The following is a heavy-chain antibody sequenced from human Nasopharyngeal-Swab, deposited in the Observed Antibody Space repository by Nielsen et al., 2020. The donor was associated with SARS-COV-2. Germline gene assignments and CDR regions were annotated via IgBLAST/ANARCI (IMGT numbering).Heavy chain of an antibody. Sequence: SVKVSCKASGRTFSSYAISWVRQAPGQGLEWMGGIIPIFGTANYAQKFQGRVTITADKSTSTAYMELSSLRSEDTAVYYCARNPVDYDYVWGSYRYRTFDYWGQGTLVTVSS. V-gene: IGHV1-69*06. CDR1: GRTFSSYA. J-gene: IGHJ4*02. CDR2: IIPIFGTA. D-gene: IGHD3-16*02. CDR3: ARNPVDYDYVWGSYRYRTFDY.